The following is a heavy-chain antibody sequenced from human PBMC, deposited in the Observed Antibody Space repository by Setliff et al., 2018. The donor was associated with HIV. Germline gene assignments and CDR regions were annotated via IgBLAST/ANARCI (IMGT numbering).Heavy chain of an antibody. CDR1: GDSISSYY. CDR3: ARDRRGYYYGSGSCYMDV. CDR2: IYTSGIT. J-gene: IGHJ6*03. V-gene: IGHV4-4*08. Sequence: PSETLSLTCTVSGDSISSYYWSWIRQPPGKGLEWIGYIYTSGITDYNPSPKSRVTISGDTSKNQFSLKLSSVTAADTAVYYCARDRRGYYYGSGSCYMDVWGTGTTVTVSS. D-gene: IGHD3-10*01.